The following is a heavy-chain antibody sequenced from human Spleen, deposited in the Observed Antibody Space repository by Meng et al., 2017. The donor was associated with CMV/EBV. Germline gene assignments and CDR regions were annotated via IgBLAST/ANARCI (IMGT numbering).Heavy chain of an antibody. CDR1: GFTFSSYA. CDR2: ISYDGSNK. Sequence: GESLKISCAASGFTFSSYAMHWVRQAPGKGLEWVAVISYDGSNKYYADSVKGRFTISRDNSKNSLYLQMNSLRAEDTAVYYCARGVAVAGTWFDPWGQGTLVTVSS. CDR3: ARGVAVAGTWFDP. V-gene: IGHV3-30-3*01. J-gene: IGHJ5*02. D-gene: IGHD6-19*01.